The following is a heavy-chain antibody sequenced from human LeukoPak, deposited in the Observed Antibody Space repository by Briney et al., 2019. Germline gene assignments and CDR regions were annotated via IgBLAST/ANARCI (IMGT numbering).Heavy chain of an antibody. V-gene: IGHV3-23*01. CDR1: GFTFSSYA. D-gene: IGHD3-3*01. CDR2: ISGSGGST. CDR3: AKDRAPRNYDFWSGYYAEFDY. J-gene: IGHJ4*02. Sequence: PGGSLRLSYAASGFTFSSYAMSWVRQAPGKGLEWVSAISGSGGSTYYADSVKGRFTISRDNSKNTLYLQMNSLRAEDTAVYYCAKDRAPRNYDFWSGYYAEFDYWGQGTLVTVSS.